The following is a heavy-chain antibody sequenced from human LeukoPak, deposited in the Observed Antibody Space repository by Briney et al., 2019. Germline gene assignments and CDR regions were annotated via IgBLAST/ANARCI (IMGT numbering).Heavy chain of an antibody. Sequence: SETLSLTCAVYGGSFSGYYWSWIRQPPGKGLEWIGSIYHSGSTYYNPSLKSRVTISVDTSKNQFSLKLSSMTAADTAVYYCARDRGDGYNFVWFDPWGQGTLVTVSS. V-gene: IGHV4-34*01. CDR2: IYHSGST. D-gene: IGHD5-24*01. CDR1: GGSFSGYY. CDR3: ARDRGDGYNFVWFDP. J-gene: IGHJ5*02.